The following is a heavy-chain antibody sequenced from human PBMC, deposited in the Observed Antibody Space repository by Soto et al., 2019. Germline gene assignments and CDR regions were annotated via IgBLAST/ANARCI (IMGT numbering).Heavy chain of an antibody. V-gene: IGHV1-46*01. CDR1: GYTFTSYY. CDR3: ARVRGSDYHDSRDLRY. D-gene: IGHD3-22*01. CDR2: INPSGGST. Sequence: GASVKVSCKASGYTFTSYYMHWVRQAPGQGLEWMGIINPSGGSTSYAQKFQGRVTMTRDTSTSTVYMELSSLRSEDTAVYYCARVRGSDYHDSRDLRYWGQGTLVTVSS. J-gene: IGHJ4*02.